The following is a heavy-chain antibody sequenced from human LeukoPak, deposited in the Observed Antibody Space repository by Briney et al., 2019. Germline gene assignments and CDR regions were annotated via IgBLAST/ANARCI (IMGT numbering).Heavy chain of an antibody. CDR2: IETNAKNYAT. CDR3: TRDGGSWSHPDS. D-gene: IGHD2-15*01. J-gene: IGHJ4*02. Sequence: GGSLRLSCAASGFTFSGCAMHWVRQASGKGLEWVGRIETNAKNYATAYSASVKGRFIISRDESKNTAYLQMNSLNTDDTAVYYCTRDGGSWSHPDSWGQGTLVTVSS. CDR1: GFTFSGCA. V-gene: IGHV3-73*01.